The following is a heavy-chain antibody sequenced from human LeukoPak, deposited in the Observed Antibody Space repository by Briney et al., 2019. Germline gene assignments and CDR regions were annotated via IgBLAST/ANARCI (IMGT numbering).Heavy chain of an antibody. CDR3: AGGDSSGWYFDI. V-gene: IGHV3-20*04. J-gene: IGHJ2*01. CDR1: GFIFADHG. D-gene: IGHD6-19*01. Sequence: LGESLKISCAASGFIFADHGMAWVRQVPGKGLEWVSGINWDGGSTGYGDSVKGRFTISRDNTKNSLYLQMNSLRGEDTALYYCAGGDSSGWYFDIWGRGTLVTVSS. CDR2: INWDGGST.